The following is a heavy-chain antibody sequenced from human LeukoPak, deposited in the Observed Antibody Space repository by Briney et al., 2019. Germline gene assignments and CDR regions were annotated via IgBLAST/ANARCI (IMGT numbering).Heavy chain of an antibody. CDR1: GDSVSSNSAA. CDR2: TYYRSKWYN. J-gene: IGHJ6*02. V-gene: IGHV6-1*01. CDR3: ARDKSGSYYEYYYYYGMDV. D-gene: IGHD1-26*01. Sequence: SQTLSLTCAISGDSVSSNSAAWNWIRQSPSRGLEWLGSTYYRSKWYNDYAVSVKSRITINPDTSKNQFSLQLNSVTPEDTAVYYCARDKSGSYYEYYYYYGMDVWGQGTTVTVSS.